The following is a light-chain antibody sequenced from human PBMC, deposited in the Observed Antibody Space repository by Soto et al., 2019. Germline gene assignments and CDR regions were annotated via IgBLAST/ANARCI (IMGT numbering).Light chain of an antibody. V-gene: IGLV2-14*02. CDR3: GSFTTNRIWV. J-gene: IGLJ3*02. CDR1: SSDIGSYNL. Sequence: QSALTQPASVSGSPGQSITISCTGTSSDIGSYNLVSWYQQHPGKAPQLIIYEATKRPSGVSSRFSGSKSANAASLTISGLQVEDEADYICGSFTTNRIWVFGGGTKLTVL. CDR2: EAT.